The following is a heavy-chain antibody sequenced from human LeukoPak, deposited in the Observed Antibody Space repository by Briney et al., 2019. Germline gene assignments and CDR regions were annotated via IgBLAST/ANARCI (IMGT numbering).Heavy chain of an antibody. CDR3: ARDQGNYDFWSGYSQGFDY. CDR2: IYYSGST. CDR1: GGSISSYY. Sequence: SEALSLTCTVSGGSISSYYWSWIRQPPGRGLEWIGYIYYSGSTNYNPSLKSRVTISVDTSRNQFSLKLSSVTAADTAVYYCARDQGNYDFWSGYSQGFDYWGQGTLVTVSS. D-gene: IGHD3-3*01. V-gene: IGHV4-59*01. J-gene: IGHJ4*02.